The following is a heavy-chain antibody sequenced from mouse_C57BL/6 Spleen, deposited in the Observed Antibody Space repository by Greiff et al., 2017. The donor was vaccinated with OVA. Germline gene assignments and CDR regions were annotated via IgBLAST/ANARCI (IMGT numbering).Heavy chain of an antibody. CDR3: ARGEHWVYYFDY. CDR1: GFTFSDYG. Sequence: EVKLMESGGGLVKPGGSLKLSCAASGFTFSDYGMHWVRQAPEKGLEWVAYISSGSSTIYYADTVKGRFTISRDNAKNTLFLQMTSLRSEDTAMYYCARGEHWVYYFDYWGQGTTLTVSS. J-gene: IGHJ2*01. D-gene: IGHD4-1*01. V-gene: IGHV5-17*01. CDR2: ISSGSSTI.